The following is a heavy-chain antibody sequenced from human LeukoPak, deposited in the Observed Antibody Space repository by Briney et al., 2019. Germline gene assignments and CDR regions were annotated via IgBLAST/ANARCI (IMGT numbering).Heavy chain of an antibody. CDR1: GGSFSGYY. J-gene: IGHJ4*02. CDR3: ASTWDGNLDY. Sequence: PSETLSLTCAVYGGSFSGYYWSWIRQPPGKGLEWIGEINHSGSTNYNPSLKSRVTISVDTSKNQFSLKLSSVTAADTAVYYCASTWDGNLDYWGQGTLVTVSS. D-gene: IGHD1-14*01. V-gene: IGHV4-34*01. CDR2: INHSGST.